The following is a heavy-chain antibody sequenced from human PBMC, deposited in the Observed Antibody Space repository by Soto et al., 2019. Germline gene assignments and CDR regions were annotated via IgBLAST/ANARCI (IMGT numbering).Heavy chain of an antibody. V-gene: IGHV1-69*12. J-gene: IGHJ1*01. CDR3: ARQRFLGGGGWEYFQH. CDR2: IIPIFGTA. CDR1: GGTFSSYA. D-gene: IGHD3-3*01. Sequence: QVQLVQSGAEVKKPGSSVKVSCKASGGTFSSYAISWVRQAPGQGLEWMGGIIPIFGTANYVQKFQGRVTITADESTSTAYMELSSLRSEDTAVYYCARQRFLGGGGWEYFQHWGQGTLVTVSS.